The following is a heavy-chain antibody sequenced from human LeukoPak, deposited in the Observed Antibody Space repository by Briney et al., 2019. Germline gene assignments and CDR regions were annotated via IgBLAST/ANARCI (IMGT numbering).Heavy chain of an antibody. CDR3: ARDNPESSWSGYYYG. J-gene: IGHJ4*02. CDR2: INPSGGST. CDR1: GYTFTNYY. V-gene: IGHV1-46*03. Sequence: ASVKVSCKASGYTFTNYYMHWVRQAPGQGLEWMGIINPSGGSTSYAQKFQGRVTITRDTSTSTVYMELSSLRSEDTAVYYCARDNPESSWSGYYYGWGQGTLVTVSS. D-gene: IGHD3-3*01.